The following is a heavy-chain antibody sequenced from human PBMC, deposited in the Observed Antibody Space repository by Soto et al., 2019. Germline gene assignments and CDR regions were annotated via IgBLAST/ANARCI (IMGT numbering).Heavy chain of an antibody. Sequence: QVQLVQSGAEVKKPGASVRVSCKASGYNFTSYYMHWVRQAPGQGLEWMGIVNPNGGGTSYAQKFQGRVTMTRDTSTSTVYMELTGLRSEDTAVYYCARWWEWLQLDYWGQGTLVTVSS. CDR2: VNPNGGGT. CDR3: ARWWEWLQLDY. J-gene: IGHJ4*02. CDR1: GYNFTSYY. V-gene: IGHV1-46*01. D-gene: IGHD5-12*01.